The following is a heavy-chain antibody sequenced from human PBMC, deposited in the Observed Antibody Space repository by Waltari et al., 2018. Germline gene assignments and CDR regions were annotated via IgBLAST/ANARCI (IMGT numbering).Heavy chain of an antibody. J-gene: IGHJ4*02. D-gene: IGHD6-6*01. CDR2: IYYRGST. Sequence: QVQLQESGPGLVKPSQTLSLTCPVSGGSISSGSYYWSWIRQHPGKGLEWIGYIYYRGSTYYNPSLKSRVTISVDTSKNQFSLKLSSVTAADTAVYYCARGGIRGAARRIDYWGQGTLVTVSS. CDR3: ARGGIRGAARRIDY. CDR1: GGSISSGSYY. V-gene: IGHV4-31*03.